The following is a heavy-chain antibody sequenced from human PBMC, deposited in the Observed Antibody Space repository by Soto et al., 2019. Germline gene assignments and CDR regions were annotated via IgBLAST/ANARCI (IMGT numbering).Heavy chain of an antibody. CDR2: IYYSGST. Sequence: PSETLSLTCTVSGGSISSSSYYWGWIRQPPGKGLEWIGSIYYSGSTYYNPSLKSRVTISVDTSKNQFSLKLSSVTAADTAVYYCARQHSYGYDWVDDRGQGTLVTVSS. J-gene: IGHJ4*02. CDR3: ARQHSYGYDWVDD. D-gene: IGHD5-18*01. V-gene: IGHV4-39*01. CDR1: GGSISSSSYY.